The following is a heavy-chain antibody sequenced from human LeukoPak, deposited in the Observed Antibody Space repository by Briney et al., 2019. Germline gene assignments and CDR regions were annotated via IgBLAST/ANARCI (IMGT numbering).Heavy chain of an antibody. CDR1: GFTFSGSA. D-gene: IGHD3-22*01. Sequence: GGSLKLSCAASGFTFSGSAMHWVRQAPGQGLEWMGWINPNSGGTNYAQKFQGRVTMTRDTSISTAYMELSRLRSDDTAVYYCARDYYDSSVGTDYWGQGTLVTVSS. V-gene: IGHV1-2*02. CDR2: INPNSGGT. CDR3: ARDYYDSSVGTDY. J-gene: IGHJ4*02.